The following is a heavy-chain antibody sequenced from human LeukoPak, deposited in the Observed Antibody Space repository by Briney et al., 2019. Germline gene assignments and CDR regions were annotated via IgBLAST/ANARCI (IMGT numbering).Heavy chain of an antibody. CDR3: ARVPLPGGITMIDY. V-gene: IGHV3-30-3*01. D-gene: IGHD3-22*01. J-gene: IGHJ4*02. CDR1: GFTFSTYA. Sequence: PGGSLRLSCAASGFTFSTYAIHWVRQAPGKGLEWVAIISSDGSTEYYADSVKGRFTMSRDNSKNTLYLQMNSLRAEDTAVYYCARVPLPGGITMIDYWGQGILVTVSA. CDR2: ISSDGSTE.